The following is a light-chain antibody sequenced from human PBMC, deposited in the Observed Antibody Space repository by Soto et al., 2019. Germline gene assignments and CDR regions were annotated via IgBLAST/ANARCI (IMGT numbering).Light chain of an antibody. CDR3: FSYTSRGTYV. V-gene: IGLV2-14*01. J-gene: IGLJ1*01. CDR2: EVS. Sequence: QSVLTQPPSVSGAPGQRVTISCAGTSSDVGNYKYVSWYQQHPGKAPKLMIYEVSNRPSGVSNRFSGSKSGNTASLTISGLQAEDETDYYCFSYTSRGTYVFGTGTKVTVL. CDR1: SSDVGNYKY.